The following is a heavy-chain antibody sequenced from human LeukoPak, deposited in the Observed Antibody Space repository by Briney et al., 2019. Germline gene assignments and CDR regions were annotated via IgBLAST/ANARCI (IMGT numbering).Heavy chain of an antibody. D-gene: IGHD5-18*01. CDR2: INYSGST. J-gene: IGHJ4*02. CDR3: ARDSVDTYGQPFDS. Sequence: SETLSLTCAVYGGSFSGYSWSWIRQPPGKGLEWIGEINYSGSTKYNPSLYSRRLTISIDRSKNQFSLKLTYVTAADAATYFCARDSVDTYGQPFDSWGQGTLVTVSS. V-gene: IGHV4-34*01. CDR1: GGSFSGYS.